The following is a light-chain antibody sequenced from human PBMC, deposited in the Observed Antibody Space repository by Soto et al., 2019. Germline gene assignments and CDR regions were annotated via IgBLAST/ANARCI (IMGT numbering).Light chain of an antibody. CDR1: SSDVGGFNY. V-gene: IGLV2-14*01. Sequence: QSALTQPASVSGSPGQSITISCTGTSSDVGGFNYVSWFQQHPGKAPRVMIYQVSHRPSGVSGRFSGSKSGNTASLTISGLQPEDEADYYCNSYTSASFPYVFGTGTKVTVL. CDR2: QVS. J-gene: IGLJ1*01. CDR3: NSYTSASFPYV.